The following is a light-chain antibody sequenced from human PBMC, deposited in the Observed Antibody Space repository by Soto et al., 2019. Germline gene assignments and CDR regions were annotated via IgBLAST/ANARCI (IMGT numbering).Light chain of an antibody. CDR1: QGISSY. Sequence: RMTQSASSFSASTGDRVTITCRASQGISSYLAWYQQKPGKAPKLLIYAASTLQSGVPSRFSGSGSGTDFTLTISCLQSEDFATYYCQQYYSYPRTFGQGTKVDIK. CDR2: AAS. V-gene: IGKV1-8*01. CDR3: QQYYSYPRT. J-gene: IGKJ1*01.